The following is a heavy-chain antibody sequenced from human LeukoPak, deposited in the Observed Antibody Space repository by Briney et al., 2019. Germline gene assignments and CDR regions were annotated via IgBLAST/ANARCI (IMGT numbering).Heavy chain of an antibody. D-gene: IGHD6-13*01. CDR1: GFTFSNYN. Sequence: PGGSLRLSCAASGFTFSNYNMNWVRQAPGKGLEWVSSISSSSSYIYYADSVKGRFTISRDNAKNSLYLQMNSLRAEDTAVYYCARVGGRAAAGDYWGQGTLVTVSS. CDR2: ISSSSSYI. J-gene: IGHJ4*02. V-gene: IGHV3-21*01. CDR3: ARVGGRAAAGDY.